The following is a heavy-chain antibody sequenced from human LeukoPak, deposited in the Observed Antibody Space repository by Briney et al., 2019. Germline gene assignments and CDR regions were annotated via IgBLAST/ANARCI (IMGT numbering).Heavy chain of an antibody. CDR1: GFTFSSYG. Sequence: GGSLRLSCAASGFTFSSYGMHWVRQAPGKGLEWVAVISYDGSNKYYADSVKGRFTISRDNSKNTLYLQMNSLRAEDTAVYYCAKEMGAVAGRNYFDHWGQGTLVTVSS. CDR3: AKEMGAVAGRNYFDH. V-gene: IGHV3-30*18. CDR2: ISYDGSNK. D-gene: IGHD6-19*01. J-gene: IGHJ4*02.